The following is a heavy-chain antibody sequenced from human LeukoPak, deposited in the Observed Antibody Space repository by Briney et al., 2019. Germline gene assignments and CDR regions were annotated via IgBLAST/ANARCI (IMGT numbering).Heavy chain of an antibody. CDR3: AISYGSGSYYYYYGMDV. CDR1: GYTSTSYY. J-gene: IGHJ6*02. V-gene: IGHV1-46*01. D-gene: IGHD3-10*01. Sequence: ASVKVSCKASGYTSTSYYMHWVRQAPGQGLEWMGIINPSGGSTSYAQKFQGRVTMTRNTSISTAYTELSSLRSEDTAVYYCAISYGSGSYYYYYGMDVWGQGTTVTVSS. CDR2: INPSGGST.